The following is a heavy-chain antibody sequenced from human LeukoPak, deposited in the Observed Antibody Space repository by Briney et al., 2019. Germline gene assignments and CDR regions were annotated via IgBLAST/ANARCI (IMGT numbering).Heavy chain of an antibody. CDR1: GFTFTSDA. V-gene: IGHV3-23*01. CDR3: ATDRGWRTSGYYLYYFEY. J-gene: IGHJ4*02. D-gene: IGHD3-3*01. CDR2: TVSRGTT. Sequence: GGSLRLSCVASGFTFTSDAMNWVRQAPGKGLEWVSSTVSRGTTQYADSVKGRFTVSRDTSKNTLYLQMSSLRAEDTAVYYCATDRGWRTSGYYLYYFEYWGQGTLVTFSS.